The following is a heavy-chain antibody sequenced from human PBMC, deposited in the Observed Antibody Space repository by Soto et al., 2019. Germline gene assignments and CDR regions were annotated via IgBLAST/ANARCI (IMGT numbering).Heavy chain of an antibody. Sequence: SETLSLTCTVSGGSIRSGGYYWSWIRQHPGKGLEWIGYIYYSGSTYYNPSLKSRVTISVDTSNNQFSLKLSSLTAADTAVFYGVRSSPPGYYYGMNVWGKGTTATFPS. D-gene: IGHD6-6*01. CDR3: VRSSPPGYYYGMNV. J-gene: IGHJ6*04. CDR2: IYYSGST. V-gene: IGHV4-31*03. CDR1: GGSIRSGGYY.